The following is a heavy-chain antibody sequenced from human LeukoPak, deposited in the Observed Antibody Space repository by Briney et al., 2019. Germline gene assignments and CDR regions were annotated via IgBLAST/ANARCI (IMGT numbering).Heavy chain of an antibody. CDR2: ISGDSRTI. Sequence: GGSLRLSCAASGFTFSTYSMNWVRQAPGKGLEWLSYISGDSRTIDYADSVKGRFTISRDNTKNSLYLQMNSLRAEDTAVYYCARDIVATIEGRDYWGQGTLVTVSS. V-gene: IGHV3-48*04. CDR3: ARDIVATIEGRDY. J-gene: IGHJ4*02. D-gene: IGHD5-12*01. CDR1: GFTFSTYS.